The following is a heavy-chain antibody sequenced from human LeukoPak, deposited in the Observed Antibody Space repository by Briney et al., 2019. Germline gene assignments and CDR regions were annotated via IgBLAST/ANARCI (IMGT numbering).Heavy chain of an antibody. CDR2: IHTTGGT. V-gene: IGHV4-4*07. Sequence: SETPSLTCTVSGGSISSYYWSWIRQPAGKGLEWIGRIHTTGGTRYSLSLKSRITMSLDASENQFTLKLSSESAADTAVYYCARDLALGYCPSSSCCSPLFDYWGQGSLVTVSS. J-gene: IGHJ4*02. D-gene: IGHD2-2*01. CDR3: ARDLALGYCPSSSCCSPLFDY. CDR1: GGSISSYY.